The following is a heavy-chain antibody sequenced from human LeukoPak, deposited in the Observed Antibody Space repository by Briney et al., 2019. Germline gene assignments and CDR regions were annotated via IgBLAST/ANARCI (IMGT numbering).Heavy chain of an antibody. CDR1: GFIFSDYY. CDR2: ISPSGSTV. CDR3: ARRTFGRNDFDY. Sequence: PGGSLSLSCAASGFIFSDYYMSWIRQAPGKGLEWVSYISPSGSTVNYADSVKGRFTISRDNAKNSLYLQMNSLRADDTAVYYCARRTFGRNDFDYWGQGTLVTVSS. D-gene: IGHD3-16*01. V-gene: IGHV3-11*01. J-gene: IGHJ4*02.